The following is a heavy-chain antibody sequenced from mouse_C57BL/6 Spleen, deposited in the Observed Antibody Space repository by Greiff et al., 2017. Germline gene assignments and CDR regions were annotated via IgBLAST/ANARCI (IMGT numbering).Heavy chain of an antibody. Sequence: QVQLQQPGAELVMPGASVKLSCKASGYTFTSYWMHWVKQRPGQGLAWIGNINPSNGGTNYNEKFKSKATLTVDKSSSTAYMQLSSLTSEDSAVYYCALIYYDYAMDDWGQGTSVTVSS. CDR2: INPSNGGT. J-gene: IGHJ4*01. D-gene: IGHD2-1*01. CDR3: ALIYYDYAMDD. CDR1: GYTFTSYW. V-gene: IGHV1-53*01.